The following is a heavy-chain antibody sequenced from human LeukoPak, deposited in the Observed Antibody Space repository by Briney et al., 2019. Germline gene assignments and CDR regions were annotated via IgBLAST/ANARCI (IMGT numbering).Heavy chain of an antibody. CDR1: GFTFSTYA. Sequence: GGSLRLSCAASGFTFSTYAMGWVRQAPGKGLEWVSSIKGGGGDPLYADSVKGRFTISRDNSKNTLFLQLNSLRAEDSAVYYCARGGHDFNPFYWWGQGTLVTVSS. J-gene: IGHJ4*02. CDR2: IKGGGGDP. V-gene: IGHV3-23*01. CDR3: ARGGHDFNPFYW. D-gene: IGHD2-21*02.